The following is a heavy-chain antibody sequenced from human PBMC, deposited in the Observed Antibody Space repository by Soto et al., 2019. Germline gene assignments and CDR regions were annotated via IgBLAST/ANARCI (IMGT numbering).Heavy chain of an antibody. Sequence: VGSLRLSCVASGFSFSGYNMNWVGQAPGKGLELVSSINGDSNYKDYAYSVQGRFTISRDNSKNSLYLQMNSLRGEDTDAYHCPRVVYFDSSGYGLWGQGTMVTFSS. CDR1: GFSFSGYN. CDR3: PRVVYFDSSGYGL. V-gene: IGHV3-21*01. J-gene: IGHJ4*03. CDR2: INGDSNYK. D-gene: IGHD3-22*01.